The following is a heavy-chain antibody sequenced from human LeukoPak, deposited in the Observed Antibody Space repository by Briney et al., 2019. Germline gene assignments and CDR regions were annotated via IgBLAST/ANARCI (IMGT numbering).Heavy chain of an antibody. V-gene: IGHV3-30*03. Sequence: GGSLRLSCAASGFTFSSYGVHWVRQAPGKGLEWVAVTSYDGSNKDYADSVKGRFTISRDNAKNSLYLQMNSLRAEDTAVYYCARGANYYDSSGYYAYWGQGTLVTVSS. D-gene: IGHD3-22*01. CDR3: ARGANYYDSSGYYAY. CDR1: GFTFSSYG. CDR2: TSYDGSNK. J-gene: IGHJ4*02.